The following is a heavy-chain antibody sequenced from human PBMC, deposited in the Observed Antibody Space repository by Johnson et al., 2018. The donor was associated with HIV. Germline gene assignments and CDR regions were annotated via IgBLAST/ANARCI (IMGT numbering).Heavy chain of an antibody. CDR3: ARGNNAEKATIPF. J-gene: IGHJ3*01. Sequence: VQLVESGGGLVQPGESLRLSCAASRFTFSSYAMNWVRQAPGKGLEYVSGISSNGDSTYYASSVKGRFTISRDNSKDMLHLQMGGLRVEDMAVYYCARGNNAEKATIPFWGQGTMVTVSS. CDR1: RFTFSSYA. D-gene: IGHD5-24*01. V-gene: IGHV3-64*01. CDR2: ISSNGDST.